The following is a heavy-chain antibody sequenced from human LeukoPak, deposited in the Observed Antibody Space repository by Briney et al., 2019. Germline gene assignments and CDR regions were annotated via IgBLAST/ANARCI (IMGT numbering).Heavy chain of an antibody. Sequence: SETLSLTCTVSGGSISSSSYSWGWIRQPPGQGLEWIGSIYYSGSTYYNPSLKSRVTISVDTSKNQFSLKLSSVTAADTAVYYCARPSRLHCSSTSCFDYWGQGTLVTVSS. CDR1: GGSISSSSYS. V-gene: IGHV4-39*01. J-gene: IGHJ4*02. CDR3: ARPSRLHCSSTSCFDY. D-gene: IGHD2-2*01. CDR2: IYYSGST.